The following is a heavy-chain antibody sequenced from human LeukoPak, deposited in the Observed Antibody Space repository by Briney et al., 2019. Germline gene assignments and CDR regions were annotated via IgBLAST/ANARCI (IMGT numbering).Heavy chain of an antibody. CDR1: GFTFNNYD. CDR2: IGTGTDT. D-gene: IGHD4-17*01. CDR3: ARDRRADYGRNDDAFDI. J-gene: IGHJ3*02. Sequence: GGSLRLSCAASGFTFNNYDMHWVRQATGKGLGWVSHIGTGTDTHYSDSVKGRFTISRENAKNSLYLQMSSLRAGDTAVYYCARDRRADYGRNDDAFDIWGQGTMVTVSS. V-gene: IGHV3-13*01.